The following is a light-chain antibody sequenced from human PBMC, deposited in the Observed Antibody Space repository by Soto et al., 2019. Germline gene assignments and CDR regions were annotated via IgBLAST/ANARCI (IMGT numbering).Light chain of an antibody. CDR3: QQYNIYWT. V-gene: IGKV1-5*03. Sequence: DIQMTQSPSTLSASVGDRVTITCRASQSISSWLAWYQQKPGKAPKLLIYKASSLESGVPLRFSGGGSGTEFTLTISSLQPDDFATYYCQQYNIYWTFGQGTKVEIK. CDR2: KAS. CDR1: QSISSW. J-gene: IGKJ1*01.